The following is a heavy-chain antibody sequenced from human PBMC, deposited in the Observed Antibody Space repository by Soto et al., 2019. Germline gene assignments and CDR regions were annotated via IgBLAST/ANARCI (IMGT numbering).Heavy chain of an antibody. CDR2: IKQDGSEK. V-gene: IGHV3-7*05. Sequence: PGGSLRLSCAASGFTFSSYWMSWVRQAPGKGLEWVANIKQDGSEKYYVDSVKGRFTISRDNAKNSLYLQMNSLRAEDTAVYYCARDRSASSSWYPGRYYWGQGTLVTVSS. CDR1: GFTFSSYW. CDR3: ARDRSASSSWYPGRYY. J-gene: IGHJ4*02. D-gene: IGHD6-13*01.